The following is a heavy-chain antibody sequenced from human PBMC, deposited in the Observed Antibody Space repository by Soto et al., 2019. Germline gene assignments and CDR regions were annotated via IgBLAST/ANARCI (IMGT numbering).Heavy chain of an antibody. CDR3: ARAYYGSGSSLYYGMDV. V-gene: IGHV3-13*04. D-gene: IGHD3-10*01. J-gene: IGHJ6*02. Sequence: GGSLRLSCAASGFTFSSYDTHWVRQATGKGLEWVSGIGTTDDTYYPGSVKGRFTISRENAKNSLYLQMNSLRAGDTAVYYCARAYYGSGSSLYYGMDVWGQGTTVTVSS. CDR2: IGTTDDT. CDR1: GFTFSSYD.